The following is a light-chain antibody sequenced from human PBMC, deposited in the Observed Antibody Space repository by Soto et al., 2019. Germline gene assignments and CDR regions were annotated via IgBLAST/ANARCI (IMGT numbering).Light chain of an antibody. CDR1: HSDIGAGYG. Sequence: QLVLTQPPSVTGAPGQRVTISCTGSHSDIGAGYGVHWYQQFPHSAPKLLIYDTTNRPSGVPDRFSGSRSGTSASLAITGLQAVDEADYYCQSLDSSRIGLLFGGGTKLTVL. V-gene: IGLV1-40*01. J-gene: IGLJ2*01. CDR2: DTT. CDR3: QSLDSSRIGLL.